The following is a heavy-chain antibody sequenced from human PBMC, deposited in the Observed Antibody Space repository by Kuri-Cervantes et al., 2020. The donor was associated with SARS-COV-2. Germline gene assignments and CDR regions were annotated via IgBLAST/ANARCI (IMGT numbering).Heavy chain of an antibody. CDR3: AKRNPVGNYFDY. V-gene: IGHV3-74*01. Sequence: GESLKISCEASGFTFSSYWMHWVRQVPGKGLFWVSRINTDGSRTAYADSVKGRFTISRDNSKNTLYLQMKSLRAEDTAMYYCAKRNPVGNYFDYWGQGAVVTVSS. J-gene: IGHJ4*02. D-gene: IGHD1-14*01. CDR2: INTDGSRT. CDR1: GFTFSSYW.